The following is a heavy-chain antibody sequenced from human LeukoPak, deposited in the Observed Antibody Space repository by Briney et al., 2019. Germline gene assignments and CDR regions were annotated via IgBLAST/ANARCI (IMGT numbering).Heavy chain of an antibody. D-gene: IGHD1-26*01. CDR3: ARFSGSYRAYYYYMDV. CDR1: GGSISSYY. Sequence: SETLSLTCTVSGGSISSYYWSWIRRPPGKGLEWIGYIYYSGSTNYNPSLKSRVTISVDTSKNQFSLKLSSVTAADTAVYYCARFSGSYRAYYYYMDVWGKGTTVTVSS. V-gene: IGHV4-59*01. J-gene: IGHJ6*03. CDR2: IYYSGST.